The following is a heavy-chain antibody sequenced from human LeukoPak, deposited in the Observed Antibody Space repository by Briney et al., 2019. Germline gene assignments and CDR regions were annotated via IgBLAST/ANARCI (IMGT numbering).Heavy chain of an antibody. CDR2: INPSGAST. J-gene: IGHJ6*03. CDR1: GYTFTSYH. D-gene: IGHD3-22*01. Sequence: ASVKVSCKASGYTFTSYHMHWVRQAPGQGLEWMGLINPSGASTSYAQKFQGRLTMTRDTSTSTVYVELTSLRSEDTAVYYCARGLAPYSYEYSGHDPYYYYNMDVWGKGTTVIISS. V-gene: IGHV1-46*01. CDR3: ARGLAPYSYEYSGHDPYYYYNMDV.